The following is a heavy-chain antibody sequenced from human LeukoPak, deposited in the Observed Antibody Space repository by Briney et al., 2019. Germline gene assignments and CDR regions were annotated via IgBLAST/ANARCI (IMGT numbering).Heavy chain of an antibody. D-gene: IGHD3-10*02. CDR2: IRFDGNDK. V-gene: IGHV3-30*02. Sequence: GVSLRLSGAASGFPFSYFGMHWVRQAPGKGLEWVAFIRFDGNDKFYADSVKGRFTISKDTSRNTLYLQMNSLRAEDTAVYYCAELGITMIGGVWGKGTTVTISS. CDR3: AELGITMIGGV. CDR1: GFPFSYFG. J-gene: IGHJ6*04.